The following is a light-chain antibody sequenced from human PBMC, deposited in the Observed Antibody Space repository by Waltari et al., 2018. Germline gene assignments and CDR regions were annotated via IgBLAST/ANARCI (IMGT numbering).Light chain of an antibody. CDR1: QSISSY. Sequence: DLQMTQSPSSLSASVGDRVTITCRAGQSISSYLNWYQLKPGKAPKLLIYAASSLQSGVPSRFSSSGSGTDFTLTVSSLQPEDFATYYCQQSYSTPQTFGQGTKLEIK. J-gene: IGKJ2*01. CDR2: AAS. V-gene: IGKV1-39*01. CDR3: QQSYSTPQT.